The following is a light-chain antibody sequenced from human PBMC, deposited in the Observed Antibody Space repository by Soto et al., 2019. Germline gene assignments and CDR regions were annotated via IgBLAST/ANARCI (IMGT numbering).Light chain of an antibody. CDR2: AAS. J-gene: IGKJ1*01. CDR3: QKYDSAPQT. V-gene: IGKV1-27*01. CDR1: QGIIDY. Sequence: DIQMTQSPSSLSASVGDTVTITCRASQGIIDYLAWYQQRPGKAPNLLIYAASTLQIGVLSRFSGSGAGTDFTLTISSLQPEDAATYYYQKYDSAPQTFGPGTKVEIK.